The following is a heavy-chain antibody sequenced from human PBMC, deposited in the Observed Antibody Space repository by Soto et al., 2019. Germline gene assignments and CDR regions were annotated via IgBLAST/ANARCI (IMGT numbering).Heavy chain of an antibody. D-gene: IGHD4-17*01. CDR3: ARSLTTLPLLLDY. J-gene: IGHJ4*01. Sequence: QVQLVQSGAEVKRPGASVKVSCKASGYTLTDNYMHWVREAPGQGLEWMGWINPNGGTNYAQKFHGRVTMTRDTSISTAYMQLSRLRSDDTAVYYCARSLTTLPLLLDYWGHGTLVTVSA. V-gene: IGHV1-2*02. CDR2: INPNGGT. CDR1: GYTLTDNY.